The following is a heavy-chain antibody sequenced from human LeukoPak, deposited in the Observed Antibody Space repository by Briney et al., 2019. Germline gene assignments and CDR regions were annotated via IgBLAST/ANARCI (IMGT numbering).Heavy chain of an antibody. D-gene: IGHD3-22*01. CDR1: GGTFSSYA. V-gene: IGHV1-69*05. CDR3: ARGPVYDSNSYYFDY. J-gene: IGHJ4*02. Sequence: SVKVSCKASGGTFSSYAISWVRQAPGQGLEWMGGIIPIFGTANYAQKFQGRVTITTDESTSTAYMELSSLRSEDAAVYYCARGPVYDSNSYYFDYWGQGTLVTVSS. CDR2: IIPIFGTA.